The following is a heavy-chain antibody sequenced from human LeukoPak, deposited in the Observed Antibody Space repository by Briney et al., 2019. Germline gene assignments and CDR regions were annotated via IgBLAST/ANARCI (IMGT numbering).Heavy chain of an antibody. CDR2: ISSSSSYI. CDR3: ARVAYLWGTTNYCMDV. Sequence: NPGGSLRLSCAVSGFTFSSYTMNWVRQAPGKGLEWVSSISSSSSYIYYADSVKGRFTISRDNAKNSLYLQMNSLRAEDTAVYYCARVAYLWGTTNYCMDVWGKGTTVTVSS. V-gene: IGHV3-21*01. D-gene: IGHD3-16*01. CDR1: GFTFSSYT. J-gene: IGHJ6*03.